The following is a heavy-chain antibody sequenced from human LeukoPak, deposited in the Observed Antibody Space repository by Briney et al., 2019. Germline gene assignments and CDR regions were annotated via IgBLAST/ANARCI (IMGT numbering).Heavy chain of an antibody. D-gene: IGHD6-13*01. J-gene: IGHJ4*02. CDR3: ARSLPYGTTWYGRSDF. Sequence: GGSLRLSCAASGFPFNAYWMTWVRQAPGKGLEWMANIRQDGDTKYYVDSVKGRFTISRDNAMNSLYLQMNSLRAEDTAIYYCARSLPYGTTWYGRSDFWGQGTLVTVSS. CDR2: IRQDGDTK. V-gene: IGHV3-7*03. CDR1: GFPFNAYW.